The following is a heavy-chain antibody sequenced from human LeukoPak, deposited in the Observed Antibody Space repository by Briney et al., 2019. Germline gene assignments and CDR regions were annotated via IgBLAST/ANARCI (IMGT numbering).Heavy chain of an antibody. Sequence: PSGTLSLTCTVSGGSISSGYWWSWVRQPPGKGLEWIAEIHHSGSANYNPSLKSRVTISVDKSNNQFSLSLSSVTAADTAVYYCARQGDYVVDYWGQGTLVTVSS. D-gene: IGHD3-16*01. V-gene: IGHV4-4*02. CDR3: ARQGDYVVDY. J-gene: IGHJ4*02. CDR1: GGSISSGYW. CDR2: IHHSGSA.